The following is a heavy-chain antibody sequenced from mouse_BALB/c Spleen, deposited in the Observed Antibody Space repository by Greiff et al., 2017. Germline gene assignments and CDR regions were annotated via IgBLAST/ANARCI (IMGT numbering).Heavy chain of an antibody. J-gene: IGHJ2*01. CDR2: INPYYGST. CDR1: GYSFTDYI. Sequence: EVQLQQTGPELVKPGASVKISCKASGYSFTDYIMLWVKQSHGKSLEWIGNINPYYGSTSYNLKFKGKATLTVDKSSSTAYMQLNSLTSEDSAVYYCARGPYYFDYWGQGTTLTVSS. V-gene: IGHV1-39*01. CDR3: ARGPYYFDY.